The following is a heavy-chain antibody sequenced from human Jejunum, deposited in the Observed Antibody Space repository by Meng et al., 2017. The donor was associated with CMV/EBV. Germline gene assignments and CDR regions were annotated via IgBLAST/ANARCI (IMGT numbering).Heavy chain of an antibody. CDR2: ISGSGSTI. J-gene: IGHJ4*02. V-gene: IGHV3-11*01. D-gene: IGHD5-18*01. CDR3: ARWQLWLHFDY. CDR1: GFSFSDYY. Sequence: QVQLVESGGGLVKPGGSLILSCAASGFSFSDYYMGWIRQAPGKGLEWVSYISGSGSTIYYADSVKGRFTISRDNAKNSLYLQLNSLRAEDTAVYYCARWQLWLHFDYWGQGSLVTVSS.